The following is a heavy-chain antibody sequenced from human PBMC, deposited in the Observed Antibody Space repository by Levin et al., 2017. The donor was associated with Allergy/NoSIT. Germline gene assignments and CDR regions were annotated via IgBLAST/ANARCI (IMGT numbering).Heavy chain of an antibody. J-gene: IGHJ4*02. CDR1: GFRFSNYW. CDR3: ARFPDF. V-gene: IGHV3-7*04. CDR2: IKQDGSEK. Sequence: GGSLRLSCAASGFRFSNYWMTWVRQAPGKGLEWVANIKQDGSEKYYVDSVRGRFTISRDNTKNSVVLQMNSLRVEDTAVYYCARFPDFWGQGTLATVSS.